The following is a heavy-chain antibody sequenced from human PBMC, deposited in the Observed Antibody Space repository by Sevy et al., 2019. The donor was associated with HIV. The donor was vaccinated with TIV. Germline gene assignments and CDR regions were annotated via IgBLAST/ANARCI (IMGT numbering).Heavy chain of an antibody. CDR2: IIPIFGTA. V-gene: IGHV1-69*13. Sequence: ASVKVSCKASGGTFSSYAISWVRQAPGQGLEWMGGIIPIFGTANYAQKFQGRVTITADESTSTDYMELSSLRSEDTAVYYCASLVDIVVVPAARGTRRAFDIWGQGTMVTVSS. CDR1: GGTFSSYA. CDR3: ASLVDIVVVPAARGTRRAFDI. J-gene: IGHJ3*02. D-gene: IGHD2-2*01.